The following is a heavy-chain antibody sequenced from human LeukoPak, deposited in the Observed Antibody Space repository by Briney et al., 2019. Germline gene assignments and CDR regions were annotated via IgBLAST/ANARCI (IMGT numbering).Heavy chain of an antibody. D-gene: IGHD6-19*01. CDR3: ASEGYLAVATREFDY. V-gene: IGHV3-74*01. J-gene: IGHJ4*02. Sequence: PGGSLRLSCAPTGFTFRSYWMHWVRQAPGKGLVWVSRINSDGSSTSYADSVKGRFTISRDNAKNTLYLQMNSLRAEDTAVYYCASEGYLAVATREFDYWGQGTLVTVSS. CDR1: GFTFRSYW. CDR2: INSDGSST.